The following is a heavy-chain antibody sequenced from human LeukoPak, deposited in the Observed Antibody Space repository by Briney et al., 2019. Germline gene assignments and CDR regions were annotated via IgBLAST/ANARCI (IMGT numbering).Heavy chain of an antibody. D-gene: IGHD3-22*01. CDR3: ARDEQTYYYDSSGFPDAFDI. CDR2: ISAYNGNT. V-gene: IGHV1-18*01. Sequence: ASVKVSCKASGYTFTSYGISWVRQAPGQGLEWMGWISAYNGNTNYAQKLQGRVTMTTDTSTSTAYMELRSLRSDDTAVYYCARDEQTYYYDSSGFPDAFDIWGQGTMVTVSS. J-gene: IGHJ3*02. CDR1: GYTFTSYG.